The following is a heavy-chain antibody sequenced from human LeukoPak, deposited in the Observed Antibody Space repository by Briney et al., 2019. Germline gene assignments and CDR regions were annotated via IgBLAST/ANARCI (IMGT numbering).Heavy chain of an antibody. D-gene: IGHD3-10*01. CDR1: GFTFSSYA. V-gene: IGHV3-23*01. J-gene: IGHJ5*02. CDR3: AKDRYYGSGSYYTVGNWFDP. CDR2: ISGSGGST. Sequence: GGSLRLSCAASGFTFSSYAMSWVRQAPGKGLECVSAISGSGGSTYYADSVKGRFTISRDNSKNTLYLQMNSLRAEDTAVYYCAKDRYYGSGSYYTVGNWFDPWGQGTLVTVSS.